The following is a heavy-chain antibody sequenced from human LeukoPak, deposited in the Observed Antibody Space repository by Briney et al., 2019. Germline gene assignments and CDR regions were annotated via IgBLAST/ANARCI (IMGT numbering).Heavy chain of an antibody. CDR2: ITWDGVNK. V-gene: IGHV3-43*01. CDR3: AKDIRGSSGWYYSDN. D-gene: IGHD6-19*01. Sequence: GGSLRLSCAASGFTFNDYTMHWVRQAPGKGLEWVSLITWDGVNKYYADSVKGRFTISRDNSKNSLYLQMNSLRTEDTALYYRAKDIRGSSGWYYSDNWGQGTLVTVSS. CDR1: GFTFNDYT. J-gene: IGHJ4*02.